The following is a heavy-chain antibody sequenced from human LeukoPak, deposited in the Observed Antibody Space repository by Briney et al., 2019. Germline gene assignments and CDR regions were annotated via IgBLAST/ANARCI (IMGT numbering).Heavy chain of an antibody. CDR1: GGSISSYY. J-gene: IGHJ4*02. Sequence: SQTLSLTCTVSGGSISSYYWSWIRQPAGKGLEWIGRIYTSGSTNYNPSLKSRVTMSVDTSKNQFSLRLSSGTAADTAGYHCASSKVPGDLDNWGQEPLFTVSS. V-gene: IGHV4-4*07. CDR3: ASSKVPGDLDN. CDR2: IYTSGST. D-gene: IGHD1-1*01.